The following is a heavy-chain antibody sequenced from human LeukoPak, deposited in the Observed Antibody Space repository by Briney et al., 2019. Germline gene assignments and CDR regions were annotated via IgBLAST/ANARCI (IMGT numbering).Heavy chain of an antibody. J-gene: IGHJ4*02. Sequence: GGSLRLSCAASGFTFSSYAMNWVRQAPGKGLEWVSAISDRGGGTYYADSVKGRFAISRDNSKSTLYLQMNSLRAEDTAVYFCAKDPNSVATPGPFDYWGQGTLVTVSS. V-gene: IGHV3-23*01. D-gene: IGHD5-12*01. CDR1: GFTFSSYA. CDR2: ISDRGGGT. CDR3: AKDPNSVATPGPFDY.